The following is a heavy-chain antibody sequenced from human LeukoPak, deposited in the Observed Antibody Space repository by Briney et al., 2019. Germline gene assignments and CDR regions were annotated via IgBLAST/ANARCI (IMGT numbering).Heavy chain of an antibody. CDR1: GFTFSNYA. V-gene: IGHV3-23*01. J-gene: IGHJ5*02. Sequence: GGSLRLSCAASGFTFSNYAMSWVRQAPGKGLEWVSGISGSGGSVYYANSVKGRFTISRDNAKNSLYLQMNSLRGDDTAVYYCGRPPLGYCTGGSCSFDPWGQGTLVTVSS. CDR2: ISGSGGSV. D-gene: IGHD2-15*01. CDR3: GRPPLGYCTGGSCSFDP.